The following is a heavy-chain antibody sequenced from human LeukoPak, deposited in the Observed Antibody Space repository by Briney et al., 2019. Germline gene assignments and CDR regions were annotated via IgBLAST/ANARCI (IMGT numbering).Heavy chain of an antibody. V-gene: IGHV1-18*01. J-gene: IGHJ6*03. CDR2: ISVYNGNT. CDR1: GYTFINYG. CDR3: ARHILTGEDYYYYYMDV. D-gene: IGHD3-9*01. Sequence: ASVKVSYKASGYTFINYGIIWVRQTPGQGLEWMGWISVYNGNTKYAQKFQGRVTMTTDTSTSTAYMELSSLRSEDTAVYYCARHILTGEDYYYYYMDVWGKGTTVTISS.